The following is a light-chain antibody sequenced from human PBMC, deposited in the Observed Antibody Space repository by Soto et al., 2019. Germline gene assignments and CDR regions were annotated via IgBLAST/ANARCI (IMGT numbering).Light chain of an antibody. CDR2: DDT. V-gene: IGLV3-21*02. CDR1: KVGTKG. CDR3: QVWDRTATVV. Sequence: SYELTQPPSVSVAPGQTATVTCGGDKVGTKGVHWYQQRPGQAPVVVVYDDTDRPSGIPERFSGSSSGNTATLTITRVEAGDEADYYCQVWDRTATVVFGGGTKLTV. J-gene: IGLJ2*01.